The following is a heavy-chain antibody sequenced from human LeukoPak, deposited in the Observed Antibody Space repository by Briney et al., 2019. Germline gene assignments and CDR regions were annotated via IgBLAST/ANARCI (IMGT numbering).Heavy chain of an antibody. CDR3: ARDVGFGGYSRGIFDY. J-gene: IGHJ4*02. D-gene: IGHD3-10*01. CDR2: ISSSGSTI. CDR1: GFTFSSYG. Sequence: PGGSLRLSCAASGFTFSSYGMSWVRQAPGKGLEWISYISSSGSTIYSADSVKGRFTMSRDNAKNSLYLQMNSLRAEDTAVYYCARDVGFGGYSRGIFDYWGQGTLVTVSS. V-gene: IGHV3-48*04.